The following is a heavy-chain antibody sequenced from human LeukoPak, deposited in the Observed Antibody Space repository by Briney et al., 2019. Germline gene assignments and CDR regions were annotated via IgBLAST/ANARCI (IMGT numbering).Heavy chain of an antibody. CDR1: GYTFTCYY. CDR2: INPNSGGT. V-gene: IGHV1-2*02. Sequence: ASVKVSCKASGYTFTCYYMHWVRQAPGQGLEWMGWINPNSGGTNYAQKFQGRVTMTRDTSISTAYMELSRLRSDDTAVYYCASQVVGIAVAVSWFDHWGQGTLVTVSS. D-gene: IGHD6-19*01. CDR3: ASQVVGIAVAVSWFDH. J-gene: IGHJ5*02.